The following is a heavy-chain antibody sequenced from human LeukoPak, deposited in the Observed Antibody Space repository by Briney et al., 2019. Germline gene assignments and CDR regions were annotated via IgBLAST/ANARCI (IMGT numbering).Heavy chain of an antibody. V-gene: IGHV4-59*01. D-gene: IGHD3-10*01. CDR2: IYYSGST. Sequence: SETLSLTCTVSGGSISNYYWSWIRQSPGKGLELMGYIYYSGSTKYNPSLNSRVTISADTSKTQFSLRLNSVTAADTAVYFCARDQGALGRWFDPWGQGTLVTVPS. CDR3: ARDQGALGRWFDP. CDR1: GGSISNYY. J-gene: IGHJ5*02.